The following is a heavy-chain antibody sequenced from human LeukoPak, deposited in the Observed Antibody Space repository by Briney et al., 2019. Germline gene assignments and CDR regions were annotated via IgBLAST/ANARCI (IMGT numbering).Heavy chain of an antibody. CDR2: ISGSGSST. V-gene: IGHV3-23*01. Sequence: GGSLRLSCAASGFTFTSYAMNWVRQAPGKGLEWVSTISGSGSSTYYADSVKGRFTISRDNSKNTLYLQMNSLRAEDTAVYYCAKDADYGDSFFDYWGQGTLVTVSS. J-gene: IGHJ4*02. CDR1: GFTFTSYA. D-gene: IGHD4-17*01. CDR3: AKDADYGDSFFDY.